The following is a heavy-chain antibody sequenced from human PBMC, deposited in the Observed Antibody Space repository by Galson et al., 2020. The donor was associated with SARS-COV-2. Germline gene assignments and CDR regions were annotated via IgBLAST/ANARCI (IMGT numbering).Heavy chain of an antibody. J-gene: IGHJ5*02. CDR2: IDSSSNTI. Sequence: GESLKISCAASGISFRSSSMNWVRQAPGKGLEWVSYIDSSSNTIYYADSVKGRFTISRDNAKNSLYLQMNSLTYEDTAVYYCARSYSTTWYRDHWFDPWGQGTLVTVSS. CDR3: ARSYSTTWYRDHWFDP. V-gene: IGHV3-48*02. CDR1: GISFRSSS. D-gene: IGHD6-13*01.